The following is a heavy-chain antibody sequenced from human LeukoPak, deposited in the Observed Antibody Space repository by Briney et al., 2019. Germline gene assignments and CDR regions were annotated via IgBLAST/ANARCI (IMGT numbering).Heavy chain of an antibody. CDR2: IYYSGST. D-gene: IGHD1-1*01. J-gene: IGHJ3*02. V-gene: IGHV4-59*01. Sequence: PSETLSLTCAVYGGSFSAYYWSWIRQPPGKGLEWIGYIYYSGSTNYNPSLKSRVTISVDTSKNQFSLKLSSVTAADTAVYYCARASWRNDAFDIWGQGTMVTVSS. CDR3: ARASWRNDAFDI. CDR1: GGSFSAYY.